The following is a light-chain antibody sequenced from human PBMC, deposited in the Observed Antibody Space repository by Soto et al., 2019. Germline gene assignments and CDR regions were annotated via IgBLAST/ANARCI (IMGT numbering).Light chain of an antibody. CDR1: QSVLYSSNNKNY. J-gene: IGKJ2*01. V-gene: IGKV4-1*01. CDR3: QQYYGAPYT. Sequence: IVMTQSPDSLAVSLGERATINCKSSQSVLYSSNNKNYLAWYQQKPGQPPKLLIYWASTRESGVPDRFSGSGSGTDFTLTISSLHAEDVAVYYCQQYYGAPYTFGQGIKLEIK. CDR2: WAS.